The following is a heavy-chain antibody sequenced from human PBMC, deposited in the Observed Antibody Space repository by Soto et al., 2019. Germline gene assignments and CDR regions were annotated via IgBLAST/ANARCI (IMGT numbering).Heavy chain of an antibody. CDR1: GFTFSSYA. J-gene: IGHJ4*02. CDR2: ISGSGGST. V-gene: IGHV3-23*01. CDR3: AKDRKVATNPYYFDD. D-gene: IGHD5-12*01. Sequence: EVQLLESGGGLVQPGGSLRLSCAASGFTFSSYAMSWVRQAPGKGLEWVSAISGSGGSTYYADSVKGRFTISRDNSKNPLYLQRNSLRAEDTAVYYCAKDRKVATNPYYFDDWGQGTLVTVSS.